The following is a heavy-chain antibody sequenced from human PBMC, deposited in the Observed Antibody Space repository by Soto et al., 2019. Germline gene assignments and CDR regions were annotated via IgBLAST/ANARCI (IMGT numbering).Heavy chain of an antibody. V-gene: IGHV4-39*01. J-gene: IGHJ4*02. CDR1: GGSITSSSFY. Sequence: SETLSLTCTVSGGSITSSSFYWGWIRQPPGKGLEWIGIIYYSGSTYYNPSPKSRVTISVDTSKSQFSLNLNSVTAADTAVYYGARGYDILTGPLDEWGPGTLVTVSS. D-gene: IGHD3-9*01. CDR2: IYYSGST. CDR3: ARGYDILTGPLDE.